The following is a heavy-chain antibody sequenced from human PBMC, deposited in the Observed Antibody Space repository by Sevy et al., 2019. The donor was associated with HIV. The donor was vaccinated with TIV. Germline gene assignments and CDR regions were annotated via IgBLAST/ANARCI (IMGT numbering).Heavy chain of an antibody. V-gene: IGHV5-51*01. D-gene: IGHD3-16*01. J-gene: IGHJ4*02. CDR1: GYSFSTNW. Sequence: GESLKISCKGSGYSFSTNWIGWVRQMPGKGLEWVGIIYPGVSDTRYSPSFQGQVTISADTSTSTAYLQWSSLKASDTAVYYCARQGYNYIWGTYDSPDYWGQGTLVTVSS. CDR3: ARQGYNYIWGTYDSPDY. CDR2: IYPGVSDT.